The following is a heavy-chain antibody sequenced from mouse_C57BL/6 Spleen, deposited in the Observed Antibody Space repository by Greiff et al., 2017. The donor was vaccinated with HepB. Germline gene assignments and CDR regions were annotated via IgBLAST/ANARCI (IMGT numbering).Heavy chain of an antibody. D-gene: IGHD2-4*01. V-gene: IGHV1-59*01. CDR3: ARGRDHYDRYFDV. Sequence: QVQLQQPGAELVRPGTSVKLSCKASGYTFTSYWMHWVKQRPGQGLEWIGVIDPSDSYTNYNQKFKGKATLTVDTSSSTAYMQLSSLTSEDSAVYYCARGRDHYDRYFDVWGTGTTVTVSS. CDR2: IDPSDSYT. J-gene: IGHJ1*03. CDR1: GYTFTSYW.